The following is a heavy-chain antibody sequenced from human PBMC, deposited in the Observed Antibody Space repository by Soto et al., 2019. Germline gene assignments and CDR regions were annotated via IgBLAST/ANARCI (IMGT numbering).Heavy chain of an antibody. V-gene: IGHV4-59*01. CDR1: GVSISSYY. D-gene: IGHD5-12*01. Sequence: SETLSLTCTVSGVSISSYYWSWIRQPPGKGLEWIGYIYYSGSTNYNPSLKSRVTISVDTSKNQFSLKLSSVTAADTAVNYCARGIVATFDYYYYMDVWGKGTTVTVSS. CDR3: ARGIVATFDYYYYMDV. J-gene: IGHJ6*03. CDR2: IYYSGST.